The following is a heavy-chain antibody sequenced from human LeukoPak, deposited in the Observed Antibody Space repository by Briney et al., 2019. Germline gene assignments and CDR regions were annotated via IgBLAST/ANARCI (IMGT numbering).Heavy chain of an antibody. CDR3: AKDLETITMIVVVITDAFDI. CDR2: ISGSGGST. D-gene: IGHD3-22*01. V-gene: IGHV3-23*01. CDR1: GFTFSSYA. Sequence: GGSPRLSCAASGFTFSSYAMSWVRQAPGKGLEWVSAISGSGGSTYYADSVKGRFTISRDNSKNTLYLQMNSLRAEDTAVYYCAKDLETITMIVVVITDAFDIWGQGTMVTVSS. J-gene: IGHJ3*02.